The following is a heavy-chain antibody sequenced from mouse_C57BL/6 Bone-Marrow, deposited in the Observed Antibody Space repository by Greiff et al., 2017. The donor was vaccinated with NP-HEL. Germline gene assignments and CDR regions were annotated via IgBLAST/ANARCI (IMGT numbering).Heavy chain of an antibody. CDR3: TTDGYDDY. CDR2: IDPENGDT. J-gene: IGHJ2*01. CDR1: GFNIKDDY. V-gene: IGHV14-4*01. D-gene: IGHD2-2*01. Sequence: VQLKESGAELVRPGASVKLSCTASGFNIKDDYMHWVKQRPEQGLEWIGWIDPENGDTEYAPKFQGKATITADTSSNTAYLQLSSLTSEDTAVYYCTTDGYDDYWGQGTTLTVSS.